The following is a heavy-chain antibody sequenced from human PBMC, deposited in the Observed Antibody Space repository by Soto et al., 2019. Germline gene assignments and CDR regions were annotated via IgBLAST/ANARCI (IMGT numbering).Heavy chain of an antibody. CDR2: IYYSGST. CDR3: ARGTAWETFDY. CDR1: GGSISSGDYY. J-gene: IGHJ4*02. V-gene: IGHV4-30-4*01. Sequence: LSLTCTVSGGSISSGDYYWSWIRQPPGKGLEWIGYIYYSGSTYYNPSLKSRVTISVDTSKNQFSLKLSSVTAADTAVYYCARGTAWETFDYWGQGTLVTVSS. D-gene: IGHD1-26*01.